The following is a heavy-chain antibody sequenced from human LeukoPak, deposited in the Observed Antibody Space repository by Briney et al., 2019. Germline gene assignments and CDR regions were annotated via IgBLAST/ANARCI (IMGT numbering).Heavy chain of an antibody. CDR1: GGSFIGYY. Sequence: SETLSLTCAVYGGSFIGYYWSWIRQPPGKGREWIGEINHSGSTNYNPSLKSRVTISVDTSKNQFSLKLSSVTAADTAVYYCARLGGIAAAGTISYYYYGMDVWGQGTTVTVSS. D-gene: IGHD6-13*01. V-gene: IGHV4-34*01. CDR3: ARLGGIAAAGTISYYYYGMDV. CDR2: INHSGST. J-gene: IGHJ6*02.